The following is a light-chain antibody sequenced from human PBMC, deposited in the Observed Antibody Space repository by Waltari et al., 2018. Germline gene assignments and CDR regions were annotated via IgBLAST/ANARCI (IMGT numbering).Light chain of an antibody. J-gene: IGLJ1*01. CDR2: DVS. Sequence: QSALTQPASVSGSPGQSITISCTGTSSDVGGYDYVSWYQQHPGKAPKPMIYDVSNRPSGVSNRFSGSKSGNTASLTISGLQAEDEADYYCSSYTSSSTLGVFGTGTTVTVL. CDR1: SSDVGGYDY. V-gene: IGLV2-14*03. CDR3: SSYTSSSTLGV.